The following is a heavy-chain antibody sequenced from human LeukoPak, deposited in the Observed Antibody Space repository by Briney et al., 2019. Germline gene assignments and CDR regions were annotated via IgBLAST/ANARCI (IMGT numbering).Heavy chain of an antibody. J-gene: IGHJ4*02. CDR1: GGSISSSY. CDR3: ARAYGSSSAGVDY. CDR2: IYYSEST. D-gene: IGHD6-6*01. Sequence: SETLSLTCTVSGGSISSSYWSWIRQPQGMGLGWVGYIYYSESTNNNPTLKIRVTISVDTSKNQFSLKLSSMTAADTAVYDCARAYGSSSAGVDYGGQGTLVTVCS. V-gene: IGHV4-59*13.